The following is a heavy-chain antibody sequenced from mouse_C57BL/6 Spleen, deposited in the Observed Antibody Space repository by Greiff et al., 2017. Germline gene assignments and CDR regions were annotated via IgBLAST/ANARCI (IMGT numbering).Heavy chain of an antibody. J-gene: IGHJ3*01. CDR1: GYTFTSYW. CDR2: IYPSDSET. V-gene: IGHV1-61*01. D-gene: IGHD2-4*01. CDR3: ARGQEGNEYDAVWFAY. Sequence: QVQLQQSGAELVRPGSSVKLSCKASGYTFTSYWMDWVKQRPGQGLEWIGNIYPSDSETHYNQKFKDKATLTVDKSSSTAYMQLSSLTSEDSAVYYWARGQEGNEYDAVWFAYWGQGTLVTVSA.